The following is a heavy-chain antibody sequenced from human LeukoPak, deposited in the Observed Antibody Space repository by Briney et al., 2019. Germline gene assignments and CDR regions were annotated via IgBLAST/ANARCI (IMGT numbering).Heavy chain of an antibody. D-gene: IGHD5/OR15-5a*01. V-gene: IGHV3-7*01. J-gene: IGHJ4*02. CDR3: ATGASTLDY. Sequence: PGGTLRLSCAASGFTFSSYWMSWVRQAPGKGLEWVADIKQDGSEKYYVDSVKGRFTISRDNAKNSLYLQMNSLRAEDTAVYYCATGASTLDYWGQGTLVTVSS. CDR1: GFTFSSYW. CDR2: IKQDGSEK.